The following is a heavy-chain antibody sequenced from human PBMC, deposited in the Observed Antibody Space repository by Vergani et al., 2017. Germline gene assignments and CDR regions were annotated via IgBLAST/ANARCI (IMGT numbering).Heavy chain of an antibody. Sequence: EVQLVESGGGLVQPGGSLKLSCAASGFTFSGSAMHWVRQASGKGLEWVGRIRSKANSYATAYAASVKGRFTISRDDSKNTAYLQMNSLKTEDTAVYYCARADGYRHYWGQGTLVTVSS. CDR3: ARADGYRHY. CDR1: GFTFSGSA. D-gene: IGHD5-24*01. CDR2: IRSKANSYAT. V-gene: IGHV3-73*02. J-gene: IGHJ4*02.